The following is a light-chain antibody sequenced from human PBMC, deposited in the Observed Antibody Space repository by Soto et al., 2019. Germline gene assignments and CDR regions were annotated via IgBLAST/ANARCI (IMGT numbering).Light chain of an antibody. CDR2: DAS. Sequence: DIQMTQSPSSLSASVGDRVTITCQASEYISNYLNWYQQKPGKAPKLLIYDASNLETGVPSRFSGSGSGTEFAFTISRLQPEDIATYYCQQYDHLPPTFGQGTRPEIK. J-gene: IGKJ5*01. V-gene: IGKV1-33*01. CDR1: EYISNY. CDR3: QQYDHLPPT.